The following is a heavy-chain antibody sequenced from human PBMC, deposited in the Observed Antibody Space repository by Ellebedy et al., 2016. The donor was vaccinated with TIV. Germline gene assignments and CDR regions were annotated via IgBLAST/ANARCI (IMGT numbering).Heavy chain of an antibody. V-gene: IGHV3-23*01. J-gene: IGHJ4*02. D-gene: IGHD6-13*01. Sequence: GGSLRLSCAASGFTFSSYAMSWVRQAPGKGLEWVSAISGSGGSTYYADSVKGRFTISRDNSKNTLYLQMDSLRAEDTAVYYCAKDQGSRIEGAFDYWGQGTLVTVSS. CDR2: ISGSGGST. CDR3: AKDQGSRIEGAFDY. CDR1: GFTFSSYA.